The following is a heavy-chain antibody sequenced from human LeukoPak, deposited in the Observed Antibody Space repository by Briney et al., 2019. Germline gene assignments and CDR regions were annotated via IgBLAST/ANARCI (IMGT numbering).Heavy chain of an antibody. V-gene: IGHV3-73*01. CDR2: IRSTANSYAT. J-gene: IGHJ4*02. CDR3: TTHSYSYGPNFDY. D-gene: IGHD5-18*01. CDR1: GFTFSGSA. Sequence: PGGSLRLSCAASGFTFSGSAMHWVRQASGKGLEWVCRIRSTANSYATAYAASVKGRFTISRDDSKNTAYLQMNTLKPEDTAVYYCTTHSYSYGPNFDYWGQGTLVTVSS.